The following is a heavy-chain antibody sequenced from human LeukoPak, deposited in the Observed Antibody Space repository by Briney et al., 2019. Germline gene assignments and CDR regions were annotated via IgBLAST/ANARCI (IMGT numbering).Heavy chain of an antibody. CDR1: GFTFSSYA. Sequence: GGSLRLSCAASGFTFSSYAMSWVRQAPGKGLEWVSAISGSGGSTYYADSVKGRFTISRDNSKNTLYLQMNSLRAEDTAVYYCAKDAYPNYYDSSGPFDYWGQGALVTVSS. D-gene: IGHD3-22*01. V-gene: IGHV3-23*01. CDR2: ISGSGGST. J-gene: IGHJ4*02. CDR3: AKDAYPNYYDSSGPFDY.